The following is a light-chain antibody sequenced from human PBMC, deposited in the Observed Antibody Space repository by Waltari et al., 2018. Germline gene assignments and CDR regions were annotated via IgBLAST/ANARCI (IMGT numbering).Light chain of an antibody. CDR1: RSDVGGYNY. V-gene: IGLV2-14*03. CDR3: SSYTSSNTAV. J-gene: IGLJ2*01. CDR2: DFS. Sequence: QSALTQPASVSGSPGQSITIPCSGTRSDVGGYNYVSWYQQYPGKAPKLMIYDFSHRPSGGSDRCSGSKSGSTSSLTISGLQAEDEADYYCSSYTSSNTAVFGGGTKLTVL.